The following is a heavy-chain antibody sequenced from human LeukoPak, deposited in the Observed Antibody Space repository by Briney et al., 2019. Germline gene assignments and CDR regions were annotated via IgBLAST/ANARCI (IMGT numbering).Heavy chain of an antibody. D-gene: IGHD3-10*01. Sequence: PSETLSLTCAVSGYFISSGYYWGWIRQPPGKGLEWIGSIYHSGSTYYNPSLKSRVTISVDTSKNQFSLKLSSVTAADTAVYYCASYSSGSYLYYWGQGTLVTVSS. J-gene: IGHJ4*02. CDR2: IYHSGST. CDR3: ASYSSGSYLYY. V-gene: IGHV4-38-2*01. CDR1: GYFISSGYY.